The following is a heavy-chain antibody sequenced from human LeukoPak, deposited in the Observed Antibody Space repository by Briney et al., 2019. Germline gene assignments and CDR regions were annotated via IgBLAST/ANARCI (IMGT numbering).Heavy chain of an antibody. CDR3: ARDRRTSVVTAFFDY. D-gene: IGHD4-23*01. CDR2: INAYDGYT. V-gene: IGHV1-18*01. CDR1: SYTFVSYG. Sequence: ASVKVSCKASSYTFVSYGISWVRQAPGQGLEWMGWINAYDGYTNYAEKSQGRVSMTRDTSTSTAYMELRSLTSDDTALYYCARDRRTSVVTAFFDYWGQGTRVTVSS. J-gene: IGHJ4*02.